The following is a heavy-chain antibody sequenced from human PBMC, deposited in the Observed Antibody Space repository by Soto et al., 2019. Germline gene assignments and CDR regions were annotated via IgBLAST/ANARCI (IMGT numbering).Heavy chain of an antibody. V-gene: IGHV1-18*01. CDR2: INAHNGNT. Sequence: QVQLVQSGAEVKKPGASVKVSCKASGSTFPSSTVSWVRQAPGQGLEWMGWINAHNGNTKYAQKFQGRLTMTTDTSKGTGYMELRSLRSDDTAIYFCAIADYGDPDYWGQGTLVTVSS. J-gene: IGHJ4*02. CDR1: GSTFPSST. CDR3: AIADYGDPDY. D-gene: IGHD4-17*01.